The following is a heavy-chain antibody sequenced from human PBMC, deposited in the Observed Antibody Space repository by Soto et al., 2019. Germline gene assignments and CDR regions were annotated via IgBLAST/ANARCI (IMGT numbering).Heavy chain of an antibody. Sequence: QITLKEAGPTLVKPTETPTLTCTFSGFSFTTTRMGVGWTRQPPGKPLEGLSIIYWDGERRYNPLLRRQLTLPEDTCENQVDLTMTYMEPKDTGTYYCAHRDSTGTTTYFDSWGQGIPGTVAS. CDR1: GFSFTTTRMG. D-gene: IGHD1-1*01. V-gene: IGHV2-5*02. CDR2: IYWDGER. CDR3: AHRDSTGTTTYFDS. J-gene: IGHJ4*02.